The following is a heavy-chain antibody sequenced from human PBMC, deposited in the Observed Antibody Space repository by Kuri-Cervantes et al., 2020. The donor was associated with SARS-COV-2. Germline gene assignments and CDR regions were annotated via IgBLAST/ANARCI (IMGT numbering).Heavy chain of an antibody. V-gene: IGHV1-18*04. J-gene: IGHJ4*02. Sequence: ASVKVSCKASGYTFTDYGINWVRRAPGQGLEWMGWISAYNGVTFFAHNFQGRVTMTVDASTSTAYMELRSLRSDDTAVYYCARDPCGIDCWRRLDYWGQGTLVTVSS. CDR3: ARDPCGIDCWRRLDY. D-gene: IGHD2-21*01. CDR2: ISAYNGVT. CDR1: GYTFTDYG.